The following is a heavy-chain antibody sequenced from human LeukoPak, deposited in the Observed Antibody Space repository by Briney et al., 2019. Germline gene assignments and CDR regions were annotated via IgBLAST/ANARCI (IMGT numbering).Heavy chain of an antibody. CDR1: GFTFSTYA. D-gene: IGHD2-2*03. CDR2: ISGSGGST. V-gene: IGHV3-23*01. J-gene: IGHJ6*02. Sequence: GGSLRLSCAASGFTFSTYAMGWVRQAPGKGLEWVSAISGSGGSTYYADSVKGRFTISRDNSKNTLYLQMNSLRAEDTAVYYCAKVPWIDYYYGMDVWGQGTTVTVAS. CDR3: AKVPWIDYYYGMDV.